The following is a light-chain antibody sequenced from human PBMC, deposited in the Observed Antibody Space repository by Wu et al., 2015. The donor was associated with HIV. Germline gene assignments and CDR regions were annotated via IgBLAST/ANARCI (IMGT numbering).Light chain of an antibody. CDR1: QSISSN. Sequence: EIVMTQSPATLSVSPGEGATLSCRASQSISSNLAWYQHKPGQAPRLLIYGISTRATGVPARFSGSGSGTEFTLTISRLEPEDFAVYYCQQYGSSFGQGTKLEIK. J-gene: IGKJ2*01. V-gene: IGKV3-15*01. CDR3: QQYGSS. CDR2: GIS.